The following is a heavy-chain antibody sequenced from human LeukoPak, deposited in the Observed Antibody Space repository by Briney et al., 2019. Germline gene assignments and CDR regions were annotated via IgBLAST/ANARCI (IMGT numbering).Heavy chain of an antibody. V-gene: IGHV1-3*01. CDR3: ARDLGYYYDSGLGGY. Sequence: ASVKVSCKASGYTFTSYAMHWVRQAPGQRLEWMGWINAGNGNTKYSQKFQGRVTITRDTSASTAYMELSSLRSEDTAVYYCARDLGYYYDSGLGGYWGQGTLVTVSS. D-gene: IGHD3-22*01. CDR1: GYTFTSYA. J-gene: IGHJ4*02. CDR2: INAGNGNT.